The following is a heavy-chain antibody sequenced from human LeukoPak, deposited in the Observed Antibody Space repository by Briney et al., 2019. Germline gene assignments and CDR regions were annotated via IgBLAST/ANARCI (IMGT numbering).Heavy chain of an antibody. CDR1: GGTFSSYA. CDR2: IIPIFGTA. CDR3: AGSGDSSGYYYGERY. Sequence: SVKVSCKASGGTFSSYAISWVRQAPGQGLEWMGGIIPIFGTANYAQKFQGRVTITADESTSTAYMELSSLRSEDTAVYYCAGSGDSSGYYYGERYWGQGTLVTVSS. J-gene: IGHJ4*02. V-gene: IGHV1-69*13. D-gene: IGHD3-22*01.